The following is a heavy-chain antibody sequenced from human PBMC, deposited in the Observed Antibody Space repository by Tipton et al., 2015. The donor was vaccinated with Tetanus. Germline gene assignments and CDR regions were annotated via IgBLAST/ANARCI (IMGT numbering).Heavy chain of an antibody. V-gene: IGHV4-39*01. J-gene: IGHJ5*02. CDR3: ARSADNWFDP. Sequence: TLSLTCSLSGGSLSSGTFYWDWIRQRPGEGLEWVGNIYYNGNALENPSLKGRVTLSLDKSKNQFSLRLSSVTATDTGIYYCARSADNWFDPWGQGILVTVSS. CDR2: IYYNGNA. CDR1: GGSLSSGTFY.